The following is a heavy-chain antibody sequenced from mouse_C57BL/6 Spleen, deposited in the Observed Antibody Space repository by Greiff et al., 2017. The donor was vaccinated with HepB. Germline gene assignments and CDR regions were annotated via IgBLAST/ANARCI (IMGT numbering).Heavy chain of an antibody. D-gene: IGHD4-1*01. Sequence: EVQGVESGGGLVKPGGSLKLSCAASGFTFSSYAMSWVRQTPEKRLEWVATISDGGSYTYYPDNVKGRFTISRDNAKNNLYLQMSHLKSEDTAMYYCARDLGGTNWYFDVWGTGTTVTVSS. J-gene: IGHJ1*03. CDR1: GFTFSSYA. CDR3: ARDLGGTNWYFDV. V-gene: IGHV5-4*01. CDR2: ISDGGSYT.